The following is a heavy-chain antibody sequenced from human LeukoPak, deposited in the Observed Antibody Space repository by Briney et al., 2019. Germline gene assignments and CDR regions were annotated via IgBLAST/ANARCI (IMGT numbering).Heavy chain of an antibody. V-gene: IGHV4-39*01. Sequence: PSETLSLTCTVPGGSINSGSFYWGWIRQPPGKGLKWIGLNSYSGNSYYNPSLKSRVTVSVDTSNNLFSLMLSSVTAADTAVYYCVRLHDSRGYYSDSWGQGTLVTVSS. D-gene: IGHD3-22*01. CDR1: GGSINSGSFY. J-gene: IGHJ5*01. CDR3: VRLHDSRGYYSDS. CDR2: NSYSGNS.